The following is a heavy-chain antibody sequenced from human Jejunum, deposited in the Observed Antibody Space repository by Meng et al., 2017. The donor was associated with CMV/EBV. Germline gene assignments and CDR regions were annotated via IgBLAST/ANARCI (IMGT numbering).Heavy chain of an antibody. V-gene: IGHV3-33*06. CDR3: AKALRAYSSSWYRGDRAMDV. CDR2: IWYDGSNT. J-gene: IGHJ6*02. D-gene: IGHD6-13*01. CDR1: TYG. Sequence: TYGMHWVRQAPGKGLEWVTIIWYDGSNTYYADSVKGRFTISRDNSKNTLYLQMNSLRAEDTAVYYCAKALRAYSSSWYRGDRAMDVWGQGTTVTVSS.